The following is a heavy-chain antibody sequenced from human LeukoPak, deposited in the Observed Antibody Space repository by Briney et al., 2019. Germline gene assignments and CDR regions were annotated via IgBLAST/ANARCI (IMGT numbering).Heavy chain of an antibody. Sequence: GRSLRLSCAASGFTFSSYGMHWVRQAPGKGLEWVAVISYDGSNKYYADSVKGRFTISRDNSKNTLYLQMNSLRAEDTAVYYCASNYVHYYYYYGMDVWGQGTTVTVSS. CDR3: ASNYVHYYYYYGMDV. CDR2: ISYDGSNK. V-gene: IGHV3-30*03. D-gene: IGHD4-11*01. J-gene: IGHJ6*02. CDR1: GFTFSSYG.